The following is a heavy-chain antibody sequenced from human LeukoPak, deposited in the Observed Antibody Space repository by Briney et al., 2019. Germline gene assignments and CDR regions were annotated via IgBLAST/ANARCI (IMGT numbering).Heavy chain of an antibody. V-gene: IGHV4-39*01. CDR2: IYYSGST. CDR3: ARSPNRDRMVRGVFPSWFDP. Sequence: PSETLSLTCTVSGGSISSSSYYWGWIRQPPGKGLEWIGSIYYSGSTYYNPSLKSRVTISVDTSKNQFSLKLSSVTAADTAVYYCARSPNRDRMVRGVFPSWFDPWGQGTLVTVSS. D-gene: IGHD3-10*01. CDR1: GGSISSSSYY. J-gene: IGHJ5*02.